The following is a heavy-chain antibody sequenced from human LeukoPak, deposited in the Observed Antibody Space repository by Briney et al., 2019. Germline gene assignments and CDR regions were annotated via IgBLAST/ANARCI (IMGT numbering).Heavy chain of an antibody. CDR2: IFYSGST. D-gene: IGHD3-10*01. J-gene: IGHJ6*02. CDR3: ARDSGYGSGSSGMDV. Sequence: PSETLSLTCSVSGDSFSNYYWTWIRQPPGKGLEWIGYIFYSGSTYYNPSLKSRVTISVDTSKNQFSLKLSSVTAADTAVYYCARDSGYGSGSSGMDVWGQGTTVTVSS. V-gene: IGHV4-59*06. CDR1: GDSFSNYY.